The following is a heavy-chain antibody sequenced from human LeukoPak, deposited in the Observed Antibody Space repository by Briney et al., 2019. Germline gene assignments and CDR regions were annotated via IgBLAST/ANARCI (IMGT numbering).Heavy chain of an antibody. D-gene: IGHD6-6*01. J-gene: IGHJ4*02. CDR2: IYHSGST. V-gene: IGHV4-30-2*01. Sequence: PSETLSLTCTVSGDSISSGGYYWRWIRQPPGKGLDWIGYIYHSGSTYYNPSLKSRVTISVDRSKNQFSLKLSSVTAADTAVYFCARDLEYSSSPGDYWGQGTLVTVSS. CDR3: ARDLEYSSSPGDY. CDR1: GDSISSGGYY.